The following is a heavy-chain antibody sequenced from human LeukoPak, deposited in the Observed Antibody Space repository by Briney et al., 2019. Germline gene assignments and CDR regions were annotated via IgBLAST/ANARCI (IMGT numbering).Heavy chain of an antibody. V-gene: IGHV3-73*01. CDR3: AKDWGYCSRTSCRNWFDP. J-gene: IGHJ5*02. D-gene: IGHD2-2*01. CDR1: GFTFSGSA. Sequence: GGSLRLSCAASGFTFSGSAMHWVRQAPGKGLEWVGRIRSRANTYATGYAVSVKGRFTISGDDSKNTAYLQMNSLRAEDTAVYYCAKDWGYCSRTSCRNWFDPWGQGTLVTVSS. CDR2: IRSRANTYAT.